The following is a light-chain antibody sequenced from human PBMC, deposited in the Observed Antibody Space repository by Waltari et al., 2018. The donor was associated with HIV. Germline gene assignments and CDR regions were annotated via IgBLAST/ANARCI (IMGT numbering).Light chain of an antibody. Sequence: QSALTQPASVSGSPGQSITISCTGTSSDVGGYNYVSWYQQHPGKAPKLMIYEVSNRPSGVSNRFSGSKSGNPASLTISGLQAEDEADYYCSSYTSSSTLGFGTGTKVTVL. J-gene: IGLJ1*01. V-gene: IGLV2-14*01. CDR3: SSYTSSSTLG. CDR1: SSDVGGYNY. CDR2: EVS.